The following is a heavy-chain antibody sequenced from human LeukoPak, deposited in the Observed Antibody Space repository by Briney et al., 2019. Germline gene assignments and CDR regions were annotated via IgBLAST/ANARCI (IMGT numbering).Heavy chain of an antibody. CDR3: ARVVTTGSYFDY. J-gene: IGHJ4*02. V-gene: IGHV4-31*03. Sequence: PSQTLSLTCTVSGGSISSGGYYWSWIRQHPGKGLEWIGYIDSSGSTYYNSSLKSRVTISVDTSKNQFSLKLSSVTAADTAVYYCARVVTTGSYFDYWGQGTLVTVSS. CDR1: GGSISSGGYY. CDR2: IDSSGST. D-gene: IGHD4-17*01.